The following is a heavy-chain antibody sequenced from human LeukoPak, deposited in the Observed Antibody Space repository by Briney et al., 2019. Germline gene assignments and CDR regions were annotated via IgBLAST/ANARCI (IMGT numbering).Heavy chain of an antibody. J-gene: IGHJ3*02. CDR3: ARDLGGGSLGHDAFDI. V-gene: IGHV4-30-4*01. CDR1: GGSISSGDYY. Sequence: SQTLSLTCTVSGGSISSGDYYWSWIRQPPGKGLEWIGYIYYSGSTYYNPSLKSRVTISVDTSKNQFSLKLSSVTAADTAVYYCARDLGGGSLGHDAFDIWGQGTMVTVSS. D-gene: IGHD2-15*01. CDR2: IYYSGST.